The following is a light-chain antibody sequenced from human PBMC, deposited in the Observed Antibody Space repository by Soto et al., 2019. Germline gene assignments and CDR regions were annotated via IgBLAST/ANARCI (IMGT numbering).Light chain of an antibody. CDR1: SGRTSYA. Sequence: QPVLTQSPSASASLGASVKLTCTLSSGRTSYAIAWHQQQPEKGPRYLMRLNSDGSHSRGDGIPDRFSGSSSGAERYLTISXLQSEDEADYYCQTWGTGIQVFGTGTQLTVL. J-gene: IGLJ1*01. CDR3: QTWGTGIQV. V-gene: IGLV4-69*01. CDR2: LNSDGSH.